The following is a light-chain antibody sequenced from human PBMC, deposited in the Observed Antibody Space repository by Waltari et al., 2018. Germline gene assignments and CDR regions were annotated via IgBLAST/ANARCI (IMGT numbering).Light chain of an antibody. V-gene: IGKV3-20*01. Sequence: EIVLTQSPGTLSLSPGERATLSCRASQSFTRYLAWYQHKPGQAPRPLIYDASPRAAGIADRFSGSGFGTDFTLTISRLEPEDSAVYYCQHYVRLPVTFGQGTKVEIK. CDR2: DAS. CDR1: QSFTRY. J-gene: IGKJ1*01. CDR3: QHYVRLPVT.